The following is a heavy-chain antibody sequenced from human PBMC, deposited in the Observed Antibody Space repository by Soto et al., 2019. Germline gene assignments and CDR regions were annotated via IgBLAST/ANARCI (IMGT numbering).Heavy chain of an antibody. J-gene: IGHJ1*01. CDR2: IHNDGSTT. Sequence: PGGSVRLTCAASGFTFSRHLMHWVRQAPGKGLMWVSRIHNDGSTTRYADSVKGRFTISRDNAKNTLYLQMSSLRVEDTAVYYCANRNWNSDSAQGTLVPVSS. CDR1: GFTFSRHL. D-gene: IGHD1-7*01. V-gene: IGHV3-74*01. CDR3: ANRNWNSD.